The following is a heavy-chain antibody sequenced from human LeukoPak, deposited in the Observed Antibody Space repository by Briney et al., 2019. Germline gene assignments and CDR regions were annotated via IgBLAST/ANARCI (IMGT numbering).Heavy chain of an antibody. CDR2: ISGSGGST. CDR1: GFTFSSYA. CDR3: FESGSYAFDI. J-gene: IGHJ3*02. V-gene: IGHV3-23*01. D-gene: IGHD1-26*01. Sequence: GGSLRLSCAASGFTFSSYAMSWVRQAPGKGLEWVSAISGSGGSTYYADSVRGRFTISGDNSKNTLYLQMNGLRAEDTAVYYCFESGSYAFDIWGQGTMVTVSS.